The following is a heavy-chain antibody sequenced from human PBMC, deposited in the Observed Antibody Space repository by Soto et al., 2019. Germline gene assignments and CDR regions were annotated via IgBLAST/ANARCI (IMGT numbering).Heavy chain of an antibody. CDR3: AREVNHYYSDSSGYPNNWFDP. CDR2: ISAYNGNT. CDR1: GYTFTSYG. V-gene: IGHV1-18*01. J-gene: IGHJ5*02. Sequence: QVQLVQSGAEVKKPGASVKVSCKASGYTFTSYGISWVRQAPGQGLEWMGWISAYNGNTNYAQKLQGRVTMTTDTSTSTAYMELRSLRSDDTAVYYCAREVNHYYSDSSGYPNNWFDPWGQGTLVTVSS. D-gene: IGHD3-22*01.